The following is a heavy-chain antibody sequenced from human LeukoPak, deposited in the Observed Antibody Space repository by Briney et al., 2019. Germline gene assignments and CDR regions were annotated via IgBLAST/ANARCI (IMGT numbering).Heavy chain of an antibody. V-gene: IGHV4-39*01. D-gene: IGHD4-23*01. CDR3: ARLRAVVTR. Sequence: PSETLSLTCTVCGCSISSSSYYWGWIRQPPGKGLEWIGSMYYSGSTYYNPSLKSRVTISVDTSKNQFSLKLSSVTAADTAVYYCARLRAVVTRWGQGTLVTVSS. CDR1: GCSISSSSYY. J-gene: IGHJ4*02. CDR2: MYYSGST.